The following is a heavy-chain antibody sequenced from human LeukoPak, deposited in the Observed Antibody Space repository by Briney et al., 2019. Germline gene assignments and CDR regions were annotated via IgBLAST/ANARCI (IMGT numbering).Heavy chain of an antibody. Sequence: PSETLSLTCTVSGYSISSDYYWAWIRQPPGKGLEWIGSIYHSGSTYYNPSLKSRVTISVDTSKNQFSLKLSSVTAADTAVYYCARQPVGYDSSGYFPEVWGQGTMVTVSS. CDR3: ARQPVGYDSSGYFPEV. D-gene: IGHD3-22*01. CDR1: GYSISSDYY. J-gene: IGHJ3*01. CDR2: IYHSGST. V-gene: IGHV4-38-2*02.